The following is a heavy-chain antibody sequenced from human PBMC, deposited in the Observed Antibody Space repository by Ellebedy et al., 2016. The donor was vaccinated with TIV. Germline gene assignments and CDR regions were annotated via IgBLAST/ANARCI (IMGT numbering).Heavy chain of an antibody. V-gene: IGHV5-10-1*01. CDR1: GYSFTSYW. CDR3: ARQGGGRGPGYNWFDP. CDR2: IDPSDSYT. Sequence: GESLKISXKGSGYSFTSYWISWVRQMPGKGLEWMGRIDPSDSYTNYSPSFQGHVTISADKSISTAYLQWSSLKASDTAMYYCARQGGGRGPGYNWFDPWGQGTLVTVSS. J-gene: IGHJ5*02. D-gene: IGHD3-16*01.